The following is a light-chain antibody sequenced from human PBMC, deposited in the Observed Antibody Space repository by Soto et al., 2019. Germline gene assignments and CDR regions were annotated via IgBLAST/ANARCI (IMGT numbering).Light chain of an antibody. CDR3: CSYAGSSKWV. Sequence: QSALTQPASVSGSPGQSITLSCTGTSSDVGSYKFVSWYQQLPGKGPKLMIHEDSKRPSGVSNRFSGSKSVNTASLTISGIQTDDEADYYCCSYAGSSKWVFGGGTKRTVL. CDR2: EDS. CDR1: SSDVGSYKF. V-gene: IGLV2-23*01. J-gene: IGLJ3*02.